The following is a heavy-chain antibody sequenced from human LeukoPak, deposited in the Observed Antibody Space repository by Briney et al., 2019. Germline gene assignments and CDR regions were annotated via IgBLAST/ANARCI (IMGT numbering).Heavy chain of an antibody. V-gene: IGHV3-30*03. CDR3: ATSSSSHEDIFDY. J-gene: IGHJ4*02. Sequence: GGSQRLSCAASGFTFSSYGMHWVRQAPGKGLEWVAVISYDGSNKYYADSVKGRFTISRDNSKNTLYLQMNSLRAEDTAVYYCATSSSSHEDIFDYWGQGTLVTVSS. CDR1: GFTFSSYG. CDR2: ISYDGSNK. D-gene: IGHD6-13*01.